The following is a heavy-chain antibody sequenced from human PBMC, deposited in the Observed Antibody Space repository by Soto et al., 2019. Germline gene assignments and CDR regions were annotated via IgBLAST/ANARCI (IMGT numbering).Heavy chain of an antibody. CDR2: FDPEDGET. Sequence: VASVKVSCKVSGYTLTELSMHWVRQAPGKGLEWMGGFDPEDGETIYAQKFQGRVTMTEDTSTDTAYMELSSLRSEDTAVYYCATAVDIERGSSGWNFDYWGQGTLVTVSS. CDR3: ATAVDIERGSSGWNFDY. CDR1: GYTLTELS. D-gene: IGHD6-19*01. V-gene: IGHV1-24*01. J-gene: IGHJ4*02.